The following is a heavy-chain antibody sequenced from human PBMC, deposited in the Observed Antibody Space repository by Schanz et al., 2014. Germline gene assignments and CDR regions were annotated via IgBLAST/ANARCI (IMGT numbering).Heavy chain of an antibody. CDR3: AKDISDTSGKDDY. V-gene: IGHV3-NL1*01. D-gene: IGHD3-22*01. J-gene: IGHJ4*02. Sequence: QVQLVESGGGVVQPGRSLRLSCAASGFTFSSYGMHWVRQAPGKGLEWVSVIGGDGTTTYYADSVKGRFTISRDNSKNTLYLQMNSLRVEDSAIYYCAKDISDTSGKDDYWGQGTLVTVSS. CDR2: IGGDGTTT. CDR1: GFTFSSYG.